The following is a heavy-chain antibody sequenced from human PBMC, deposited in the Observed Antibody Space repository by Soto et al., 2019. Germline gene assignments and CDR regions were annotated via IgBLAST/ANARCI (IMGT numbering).Heavy chain of an antibody. CDR2: ISGSGGRV. CDR3: AMTRLYDTGTNDYHRDALDI. D-gene: IGHD3-22*01. Sequence: PGGSLRLSCAASGFSFGTYVMNWVRHAPGKGLEWVSGISGSGGRVYSADSVKGRFTISRDNSRNTLYLQMNSLRAEDTAIYYCAMTRLYDTGTNDYHRDALDIWGQGTQVTVS. CDR1: GFSFGTYV. J-gene: IGHJ3*02. V-gene: IGHV3-23*01.